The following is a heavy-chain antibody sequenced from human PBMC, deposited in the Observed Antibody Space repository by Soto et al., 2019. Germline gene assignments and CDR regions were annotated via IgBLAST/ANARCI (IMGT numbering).Heavy chain of an antibody. V-gene: IGHV3-11*01. CDR3: ARVSPPLDY. Sequence: QVQLVESGGGLVKPGGSLRLSCAASGFTFSDYYMSWIRQDPGKGLEWVSNIRTSGSTINYADSVKVRFTISRDNAKNSRYLQMNSLRAEDTAVYYCARVSPPLDYWGQGTLVTGSS. CDR1: GFTFSDYY. J-gene: IGHJ4*02. CDR2: IRTSGSTI.